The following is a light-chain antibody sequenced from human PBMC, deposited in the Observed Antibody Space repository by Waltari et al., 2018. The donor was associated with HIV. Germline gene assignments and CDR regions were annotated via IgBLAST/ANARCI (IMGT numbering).Light chain of an antibody. V-gene: IGLV3-21*04. CDR1: NIGRKR. CDR2: DAS. CDR3: QVWDSSSDHVV. J-gene: IGLJ2*01. Sequence: SYVLTQPPSVSVAPGKTARITCRGNNIGRKRVHWYQQKPGQAPVLVIYDASDRPAGIPERFSGSNSGNTATLTISRVEAGDEADYYCQVWDSSSDHVVFSGGTKLTVL.